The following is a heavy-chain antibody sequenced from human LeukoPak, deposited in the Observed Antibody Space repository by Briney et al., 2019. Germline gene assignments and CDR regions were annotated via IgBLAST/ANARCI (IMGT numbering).Heavy chain of an antibody. Sequence: GGSLRLSCTDSGFTFGDYAMTWVRHAPGKGLEWVGFIRSKAYGGTTEYAASVKGRFTISRDDSKSIAYLQMNSLKTEDTAVYYCTRRADWLDYWGQGTLVTVSS. CDR1: GFTFGDYA. V-gene: IGHV3-49*04. J-gene: IGHJ4*02. CDR2: IRSKAYGGTT. D-gene: IGHD3-9*01. CDR3: TRRADWLDY.